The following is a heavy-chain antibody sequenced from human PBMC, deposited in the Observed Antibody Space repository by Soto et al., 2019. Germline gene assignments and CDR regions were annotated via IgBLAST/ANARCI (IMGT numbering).Heavy chain of an antibody. CDR1: GFTFSSYA. V-gene: IGHV3-23*01. CDR2: ISGSGGTT. D-gene: IGHD2-21*01. CDR3: TTGDWPQDY. J-gene: IGHJ4*02. Sequence: GGSLRLSCAASGFTFSSYAMSWVRQAPGKGLEWVSAISGSGGTTDYAAPVKGRFTTSRDDSKNTLYLQMNSLKTEDTAVYYCTTGDWPQDYWGQGTLVTVSS.